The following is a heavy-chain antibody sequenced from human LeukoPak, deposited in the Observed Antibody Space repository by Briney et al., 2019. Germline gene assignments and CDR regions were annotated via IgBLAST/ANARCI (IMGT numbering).Heavy chain of an antibody. CDR3: ANFYARNYFDY. D-gene: IGHD5/OR15-5a*01. J-gene: IGHJ4*02. CDR2: ISGSGGST. Sequence: GGSLRLSCAASGFTFSSYAMSWVRQAPGKGLEWVSAISGSGGSTYYADSVKGWFTISRDNSKNTLYLQMNSLRAEDTAVYYCANFYARNYFDYWGQGTLVTVSS. V-gene: IGHV3-23*01. CDR1: GFTFSSYA.